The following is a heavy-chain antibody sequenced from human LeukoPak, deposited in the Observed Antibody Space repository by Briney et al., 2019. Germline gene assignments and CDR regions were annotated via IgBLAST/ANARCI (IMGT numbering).Heavy chain of an antibody. CDR3: ARVGGITVTGTYYFDY. CDR2: INSDGSST. CDR1: GFTFSSYW. Sequence: GGSLRLSCAASGFTFSSYWMHWVRQAPGKGLVWVSRINSDGSSTSYADSVKGRFTISRDNAKNTLHLQMNSLRAEDTAVYYCARVGGITVTGTYYFDYWGQGTLVTVSS. J-gene: IGHJ4*02. V-gene: IGHV3-74*01. D-gene: IGHD4-17*01.